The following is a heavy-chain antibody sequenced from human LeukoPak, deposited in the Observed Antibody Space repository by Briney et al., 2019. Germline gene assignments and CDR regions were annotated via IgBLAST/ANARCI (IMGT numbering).Heavy chain of an antibody. V-gene: IGHV4-61*01. D-gene: IGHD3-10*01. J-gene: IGHJ4*02. CDR1: GGSVSSGSYY. CDR2: IYYTGST. CDR3: ARGVPY. Sequence: SETLSLTCTVSGGSVSSGSYYWSWIRQPPGKGLEWIGYIYYTGSTNYNPSLKSRVTISIDTSKNQFSLKLSSVTAADTAVYYCARGVPYWGQGTLVSVSS.